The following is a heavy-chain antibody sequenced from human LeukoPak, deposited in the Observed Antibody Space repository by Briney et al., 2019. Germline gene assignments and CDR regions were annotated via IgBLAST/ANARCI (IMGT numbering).Heavy chain of an antibody. Sequence: PGGSLRLSCAASGFSVSNDYTSWVRQAPGKGLEWISVIYSGSNTYYADSVKGRFAISRDNSKNTLYLLMNSLRPEDTAVYYCAGKSRSYKGFDYWGLGTLVTVSS. V-gene: IGHV3-53*01. CDR2: IYSGSNT. CDR1: GFSVSNDY. J-gene: IGHJ4*02. CDR3: AGKSRSYKGFDY. D-gene: IGHD1-26*01.